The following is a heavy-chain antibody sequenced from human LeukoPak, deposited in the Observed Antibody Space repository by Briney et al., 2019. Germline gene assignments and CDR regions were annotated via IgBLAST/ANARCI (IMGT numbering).Heavy chain of an antibody. D-gene: IGHD3-10*01. Sequence: PGGSLRLSCSASGFTFNNYAMHWVRQAPGKGLEYVSAITSDGGTTYYGDSVRSRFTISRDNSKNTVYLQMSSLRPEDTAVYYCVKDLTGSGDHWGQGTLVTVSS. CDR2: ITSDGGTT. CDR1: GFTFNNYA. CDR3: VKDLTGSGDH. V-gene: IGHV3-64D*06. J-gene: IGHJ4*02.